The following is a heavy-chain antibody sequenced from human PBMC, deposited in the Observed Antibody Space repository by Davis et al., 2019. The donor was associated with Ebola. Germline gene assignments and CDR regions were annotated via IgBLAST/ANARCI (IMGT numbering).Heavy chain of an antibody. J-gene: IGHJ6*02. CDR1: GYTFTNYY. D-gene: IGHD2-2*01. CDR3: ARGSRTIRYYYYGMDV. CDR2: INPNDGMT. V-gene: IGHV1-46*01. Sequence: SVNVSCLASGYTFTNYYMHWVRQAPGQGLEWMGMINPNDGMTIYAQKFQGRVTITADKSTSTAYMELSSLRSEDTAVYYCARGSRTIRYYYYGMDVWGQGTTVTVSS.